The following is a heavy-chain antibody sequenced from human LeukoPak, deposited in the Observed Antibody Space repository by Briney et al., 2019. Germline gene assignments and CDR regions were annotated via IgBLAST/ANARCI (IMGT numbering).Heavy chain of an antibody. CDR2: MNPSGST. Sequence: SETLSLTCAVYGGSFSGYYWTWIRQPPEKELEWIGEMNPSGSTSYNPSLKRRVTISVDTSKNQFSLKLSSVTAADTAVYYCARGRQDVTMIVVVMTAVSYYLDVWGKGTTVTVS. CDR3: ARGRQDVTMIVVVMTAVSYYLDV. CDR1: GGSFSGYY. D-gene: IGHD3-22*01. J-gene: IGHJ6*03. V-gene: IGHV4-34*01.